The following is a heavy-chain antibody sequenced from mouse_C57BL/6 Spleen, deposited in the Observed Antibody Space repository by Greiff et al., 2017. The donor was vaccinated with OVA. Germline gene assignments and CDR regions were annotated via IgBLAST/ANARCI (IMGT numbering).Heavy chain of an antibody. CDR3: AIGLSNGYFDG. CDR2: IHPSDGDT. V-gene: IGHV1-74*01. CDR1: GYAFTSSW. D-gene: IGHD2-5*01. Sequence: QVQLQQPGAELVKPGASVKVSCKASGYAFTSSWMHWVKQRPGHGLEWIGRIHPSDGDTNYNQKFKGKAKLTADKSSSTAYMQLSSLTSEDSAVYYCAIGLSNGYFDGWGTGTTVT. J-gene: IGHJ1*03.